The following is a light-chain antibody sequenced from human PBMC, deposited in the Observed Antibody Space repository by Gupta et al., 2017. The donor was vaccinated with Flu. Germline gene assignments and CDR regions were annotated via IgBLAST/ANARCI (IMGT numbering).Light chain of an antibody. Sequence: PLSLPVTRGQPASISRRSSQDLVYNGGESSLQCFQQRPGFPYKVSHRDSGVADRFSGSGSGPDFTVKIRLGESEDVGVYLKGTVWPARTFGGGTKVEI. V-gene: IGKV2-30*01. CDR2: KVS. CDR1: QDLVYNGGESS. J-gene: IGKJ4*01. CDR3: LKGTVWPART.